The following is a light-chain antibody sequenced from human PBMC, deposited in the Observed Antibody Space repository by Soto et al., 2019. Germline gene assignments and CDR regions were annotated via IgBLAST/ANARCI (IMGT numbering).Light chain of an antibody. Sequence: QSALTQPASVSGSPGQSITISCTGTTSDVGGYNYVSWYQQHPGKAPKLIIYEVSYRPSGVSNRFSGSKSGNTASLTISGLQAEDEADYYCSSYTSSTIFYVFGTGTKLTVL. V-gene: IGLV2-14*01. CDR1: TSDVGGYNY. CDR2: EVS. J-gene: IGLJ1*01. CDR3: SSYTSSTIFYV.